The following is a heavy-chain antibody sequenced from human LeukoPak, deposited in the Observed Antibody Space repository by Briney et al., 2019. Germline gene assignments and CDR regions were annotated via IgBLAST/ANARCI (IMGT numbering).Heavy chain of an antibody. D-gene: IGHD3-10*01. J-gene: IGHJ4*02. CDR1: GGSFSGYY. Sequence: SETLSLTCAVYGGSFSGYYWSWIRQPPGKGLEWIGEINHSGSTNYNPSLKSRVTISVDTSKNQFSLKLSSVTAADTAVYYCARDGYYYGSGSLSYFDYWGQGTLVTVSS. V-gene: IGHV4-34*01. CDR3: ARDGYYYGSGSLSYFDY. CDR2: INHSGST.